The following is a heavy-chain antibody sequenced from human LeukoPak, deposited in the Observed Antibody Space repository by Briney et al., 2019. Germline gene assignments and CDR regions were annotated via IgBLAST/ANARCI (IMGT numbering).Heavy chain of an antibody. Sequence: GGSLRLSCAASGFTVSSNYMSWVRQAPGKGLEWVSVIYSGGSTCYADSVKGRFTISRHNSKNTLYLQMNSLRAEDTAVYYCARVDFWSGAYFDYWGQGTLVTVSS. CDR2: IYSGGST. J-gene: IGHJ4*02. D-gene: IGHD3-3*01. V-gene: IGHV3-53*04. CDR1: GFTVSSNY. CDR3: ARVDFWSGAYFDY.